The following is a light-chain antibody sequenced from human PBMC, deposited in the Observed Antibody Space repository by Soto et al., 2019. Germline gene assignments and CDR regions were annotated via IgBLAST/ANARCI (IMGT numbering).Light chain of an antibody. CDR3: QQYNDFQYT. Sequence: DIPMTQSPSTLSASVGDGVTITCRASQSIGSWLAWYQQKPGKAPKLLIYKATNLQSGVTSRFSGSGSGTDFSLTISSLQPVDSATYFCQQYNDFQYTFGPGTKLEI. CDR2: KAT. V-gene: IGKV1-5*03. J-gene: IGKJ2*01. CDR1: QSIGSW.